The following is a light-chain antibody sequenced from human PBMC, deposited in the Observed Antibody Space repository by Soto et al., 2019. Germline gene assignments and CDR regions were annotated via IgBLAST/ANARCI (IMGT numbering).Light chain of an antibody. CDR3: QQYGSSSSWT. CDR1: QSVTSRY. J-gene: IGKJ1*01. Sequence: EIVLTQSPATLSLSPGERATLSCRASQSVTSRYLAWYQQKPGQAPSLLIYGASNRATGIPDRFSGSGSGTDFTLTISRLEPEDFAVYYCQQYGSSSSWTFGQGTKVDIK. CDR2: GAS. V-gene: IGKV3-20*01.